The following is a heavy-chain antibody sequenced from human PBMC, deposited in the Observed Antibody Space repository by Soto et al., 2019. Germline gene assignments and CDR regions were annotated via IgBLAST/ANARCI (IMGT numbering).Heavy chain of an antibody. J-gene: IGHJ4*01. CDR2: ISSSSSTI. Sequence: GSLRLSCAASGFTFSSYSMNWVRQAPGKGLEWVSSISSSSSTIYYADSVKGRLTISRDNAKNSLYLQMNSLRDDDTAMYYCARGGTIAVTTIGDYWGQGTLVTVSS. V-gene: IGHV3-48*02. CDR1: GFTFSSYS. D-gene: IGHD5-12*01. CDR3: ARGGTIAVTTIGDY.